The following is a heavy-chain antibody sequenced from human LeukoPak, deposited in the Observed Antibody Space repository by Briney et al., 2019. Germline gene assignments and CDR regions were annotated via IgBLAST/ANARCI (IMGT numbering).Heavy chain of an antibody. D-gene: IGHD6-6*01. J-gene: IGHJ3*02. CDR2: ISTYNDDR. CDR3: ARDRSSFSYAFDI. Sequence: ASVKVPCKASGYTFTTYAIHWVRQAPGQRLEWMGWISTYNDDRKYSPKFQGTVTITTDTSASTAYLELSSLRSEDTAVYYCARDRSSFSYAFDIWGQGTMVTVSS. CDR1: GYTFTTYA. V-gene: IGHV1-3*04.